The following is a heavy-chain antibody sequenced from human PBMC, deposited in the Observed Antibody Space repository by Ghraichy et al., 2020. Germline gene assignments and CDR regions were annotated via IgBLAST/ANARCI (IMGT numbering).Heavy chain of an antibody. Sequence: GGSLRLSCAASGFTFSSYEMNWVRQAPGKGLEWVSYISSSGSTIYYADSVKGRFTISRDNAKNSLYLQMNSLRAEDTAVYYCARDRDTAMAYYFDYWGQGTLVTVSS. V-gene: IGHV3-48*03. J-gene: IGHJ4*02. CDR1: GFTFSSYE. CDR3: ARDRDTAMAYYFDY. CDR2: ISSSGSTI. D-gene: IGHD5-18*01.